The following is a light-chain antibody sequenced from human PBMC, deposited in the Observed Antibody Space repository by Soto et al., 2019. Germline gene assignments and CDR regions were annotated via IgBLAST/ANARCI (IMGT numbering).Light chain of an antibody. CDR2: EVN. V-gene: IGLV2-14*01. J-gene: IGLJ1*01. CDR1: GSDVGDYNY. Sequence: QSALTQPASVSGSPGQSITISCTGAGSDVGDYNYVSWYQHHPVKAPKLLIYEVNNRPSGVSDRFSGSKSGNVASLTISWLQAEDEADYYCSSYTSRSTYVFGTGTKVTVL. CDR3: SSYTSRSTYV.